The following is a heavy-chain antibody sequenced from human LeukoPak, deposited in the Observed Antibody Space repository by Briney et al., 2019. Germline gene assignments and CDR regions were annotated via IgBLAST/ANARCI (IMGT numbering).Heavy chain of an antibody. Sequence: GGSLRLSCAASGFTFSNYWMSWVRQAPGKGLEWLAHINQDGSAEHYMDSVKAGFVSSRDTAKNSLSLQMNSLRAEDTAVYFCAKQYGNSGWYGFDYWGQGTLVPVSS. J-gene: IGHJ4*02. CDR3: AKQYGNSGWYGFDY. D-gene: IGHD6-13*01. CDR1: GFTFSNYW. V-gene: IGHV3-7*03. CDR2: INQDGSAE.